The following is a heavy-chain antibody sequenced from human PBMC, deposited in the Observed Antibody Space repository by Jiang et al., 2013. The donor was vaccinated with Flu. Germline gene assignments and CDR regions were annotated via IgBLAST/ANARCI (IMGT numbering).Heavy chain of an antibody. CDR2: SGGSI. J-gene: IGHJ4*02. CDR3: AKGPFDYVWGTGFDY. V-gene: IGHV3-23*01. D-gene: IGHD3-16*01. Sequence: SGGSIYQADSVKGRFTISRDNSKNTLYLQMNSLRVDDTAEYYCAKGPFDYVWGTGFDYWGQGTLVTVSS.